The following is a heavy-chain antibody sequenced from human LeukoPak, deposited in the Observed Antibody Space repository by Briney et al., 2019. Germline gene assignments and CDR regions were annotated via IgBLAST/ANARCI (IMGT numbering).Heavy chain of an antibody. CDR1: GYTFTGYY. CDR2: LNPNSGGT. V-gene: IGHV1-2*02. D-gene: IGHD2-2*01. CDR3: AREAGEIVVVPAAYYYYYGMDV. J-gene: IGHJ6*02. Sequence: ASVKVSCKASGYTFTGYYMHSVRQAPGQGLEWMGWLNPNSGGTNYAQKFQGRVTMTRDTSSSTAYMELSRLRSDDTAVYYCAREAGEIVVVPAAYYYYYGMDVWGQGTTVTVSS.